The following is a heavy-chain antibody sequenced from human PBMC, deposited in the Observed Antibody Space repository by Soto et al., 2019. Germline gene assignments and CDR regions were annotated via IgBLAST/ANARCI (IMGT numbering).Heavy chain of an antibody. CDR1: GGSFSGYY. CDR3: ARAAYYGSGSYYKRVFFDY. Sequence: SETLSLTCAVYGGSFSGYYWSWIRQPPGKGLEWIGEINHSGSTNYNPSLKSRVTISVDTSKNQFSLKLSSVTAADTAVYYCARAAYYGSGSYYKRVFFDYWGQGTLVTVSS. J-gene: IGHJ4*02. D-gene: IGHD3-10*01. CDR2: INHSGST. V-gene: IGHV4-34*01.